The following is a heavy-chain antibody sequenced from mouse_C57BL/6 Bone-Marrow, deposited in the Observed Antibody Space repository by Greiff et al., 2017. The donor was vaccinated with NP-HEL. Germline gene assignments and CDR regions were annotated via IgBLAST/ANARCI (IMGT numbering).Heavy chain of an antibody. CDR2: IRNKANGYTT. J-gene: IGHJ4*01. CDR1: GFTFTDYY. CDR3: ARCYYSNYDAMDY. D-gene: IGHD2-5*01. Sequence: EVKLMESGGGLVQPGGSLSLSCAASGFTFTDYYMSWVRQPPGKALEWLGFIRNKANGYTTEYSASVKGRFTISRDNSQSILYLQMNALRAEDSATYYCARCYYSNYDAMDYWGQGTSVTVSS. V-gene: IGHV7-3*01.